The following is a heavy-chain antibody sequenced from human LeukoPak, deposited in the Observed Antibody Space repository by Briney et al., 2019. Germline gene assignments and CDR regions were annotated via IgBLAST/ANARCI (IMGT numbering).Heavy chain of an antibody. V-gene: IGHV4-39*07. CDR1: GGSISSSSYY. CDR3: ARGKYYFDY. CDR2: IYYSGST. Sequence: SETLFLPCTVSGGSISSSSYYWGWVRPPPGEGLEWIGSIYYSGSTYYNPSLKSRVTISVDTSTNQLSLKLSSVTAADTAVYYCARGKYYFDYWGQGTLVTVSS. J-gene: IGHJ4*01.